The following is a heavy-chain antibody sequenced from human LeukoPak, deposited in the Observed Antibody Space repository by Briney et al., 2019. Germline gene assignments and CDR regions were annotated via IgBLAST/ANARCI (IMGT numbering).Heavy chain of an antibody. J-gene: IGHJ4*02. CDR1: GGTFSSYA. V-gene: IGHV1-69*04. D-gene: IGHD2-15*01. CDR2: IIPILGIA. Sequence: SVKVSCKASGGTFSSYAISWVRQAPGQGREWMGRIIPILGIANYAQKFQGRVTITADKSTSTAYMELSSLRSEDTAVYYCASGRLGYCSGGSCYSLAYWGQGTLVTVSS. CDR3: ASGRLGYCSGGSCYSLAY.